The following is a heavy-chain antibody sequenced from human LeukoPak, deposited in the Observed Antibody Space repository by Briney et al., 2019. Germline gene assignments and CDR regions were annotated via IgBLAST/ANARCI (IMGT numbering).Heavy chain of an antibody. CDR3: AAPRGYSGPFDY. V-gene: IGHV1-69*05. J-gene: IGHJ4*02. CDR1: GGTFSSYA. Sequence: ASVKVSCKASGGTFSSYAISWVRQAPGQGLEWMGGIIPIFGTANYAQKFQGRVTITTDESTSTAYMELSSLRSEDTAVYYCAAPRGYSGPFDYWGQGTLVTVSS. D-gene: IGHD5-12*01. CDR2: IIPIFGTA.